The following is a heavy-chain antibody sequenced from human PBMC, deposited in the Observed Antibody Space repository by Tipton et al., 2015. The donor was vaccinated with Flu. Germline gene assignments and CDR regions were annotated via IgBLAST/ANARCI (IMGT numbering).Heavy chain of an antibody. CDR2: IYYNGNT. J-gene: IGHJ4*02. D-gene: IGHD3-10*02. Sequence: TLSLTCTVSGGSVNSYFWSWIRQPPGKGLEWIGYIYYNGNTNYNPSLKSRVSMSVDTSKNQFSLKLRSVTAADTAVYYCARLSYYDVDLKNFYFDYWGQGALVTVSS. V-gene: IGHV4-59*08. CDR3: ARLSYYDVDLKNFYFDY. CDR1: GGSVNSYF.